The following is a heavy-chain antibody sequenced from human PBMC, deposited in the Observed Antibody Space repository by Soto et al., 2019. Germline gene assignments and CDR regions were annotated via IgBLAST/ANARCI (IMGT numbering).Heavy chain of an antibody. CDR3: ARGTTTIAAAGRGGMDV. CDR2: ISYDGSNK. CDR1: GFTFSSYA. D-gene: IGHD6-13*01. V-gene: IGHV3-30-3*01. Sequence: GGSLRLSCAASGFTFSSYAMHWVRQAPGKGLEWVAVISYDGSNKYYADSVKGRFTISRDNSKNTLYLQMNSLRAEDTAVYYCARGTTTIAAAGRGGMDVWGQGTTVTVSS. J-gene: IGHJ6*02.